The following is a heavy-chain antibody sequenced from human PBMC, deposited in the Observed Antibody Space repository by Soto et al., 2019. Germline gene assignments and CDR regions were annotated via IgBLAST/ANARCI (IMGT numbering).Heavy chain of an antibody. V-gene: IGHV3-30*18. Sequence: QVQLVESGGGVVQPGRSLRLSCAASGFTFSSYGMHWVRQAPGKGLESVAIISYDGINKYYANSVKGRFTISRDNSKNTLYLQMNSLRAEDTAVYYCAKSMYNWNDGFFDYWGEGTLVTVSS. CDR1: GFTFSSYG. CDR2: ISYDGINK. J-gene: IGHJ4*02. CDR3: AKSMYNWNDGFFDY. D-gene: IGHD1-1*01.